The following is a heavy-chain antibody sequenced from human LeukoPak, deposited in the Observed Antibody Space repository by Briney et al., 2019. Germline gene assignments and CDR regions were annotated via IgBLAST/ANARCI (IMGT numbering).Heavy chain of an antibody. CDR3: VRDDRGYSGYHFDY. D-gene: IGHD5-12*01. V-gene: IGHV3-30*14. CDR1: GFTFSSYA. CDR2: LSYDGSNK. Sequence: GGSLRLSCAASGFTFSSYAMHWVRQAPGKGLEWVAVLSYDGSNKYYADSVEGRFTISRDNSKNTLYLQMNSLRAEDTAVYYCVRDDRGYSGYHFDYWGQGTLVTVSS. J-gene: IGHJ4*02.